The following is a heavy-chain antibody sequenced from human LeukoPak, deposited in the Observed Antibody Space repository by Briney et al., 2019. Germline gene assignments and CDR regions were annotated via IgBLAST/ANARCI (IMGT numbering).Heavy chain of an antibody. J-gene: IGHJ4*02. D-gene: IGHD3-22*01. CDR3: AKDRASLYYYDSSGYYY. CDR1: GFTFISYA. V-gene: IGHV3-23*01. Sequence: PGGSLRLSCAASGFTFISYAMSWVRQAPGKGLEWVSAISGSGGSTYYADSVKGRFTISRDNSKNTLYLQMNSLRAEDTAVYYCAKDRASLYYYDSSGYYYWGQGTLVTVSS. CDR2: ISGSGGST.